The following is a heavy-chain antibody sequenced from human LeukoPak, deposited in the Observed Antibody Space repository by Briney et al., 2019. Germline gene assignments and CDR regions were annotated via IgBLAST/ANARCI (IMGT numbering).Heavy chain of an antibody. CDR3: AKDHGYSSGWAPGVPFDY. Sequence: GGSLRLSCAASGFTFSSYGMHWVRQAPGKGLEWVAVISYDGSNRYYADSVKGRFTISRDNSKNTLYLQMNSLRAEDTAVYYCAKDHGYSSGWAPGVPFDYWGQGTLVTVSS. CDR2: ISYDGSNR. D-gene: IGHD6-19*01. CDR1: GFTFSSYG. V-gene: IGHV3-30*18. J-gene: IGHJ4*02.